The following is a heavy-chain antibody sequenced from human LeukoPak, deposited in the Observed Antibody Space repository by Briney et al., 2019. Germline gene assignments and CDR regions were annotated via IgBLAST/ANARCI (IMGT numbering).Heavy chain of an antibody. CDR1: GFTFDDYA. CDR2: ISWNSGSI. V-gene: IGHV3-9*01. Sequence: PGRSLRLSCAASGFTFDDYAMHWVRQAPEKGLEWVSGISWNSGSIGYADSVKGRFTISRDNAKNSLYLQMNSLRAEDTAVYYCARGGENYESSGYRKSLGFGPWGQGTLVTVSS. J-gene: IGHJ5*02. D-gene: IGHD3-22*01. CDR3: ARGGENYESSGYRKSLGFGP.